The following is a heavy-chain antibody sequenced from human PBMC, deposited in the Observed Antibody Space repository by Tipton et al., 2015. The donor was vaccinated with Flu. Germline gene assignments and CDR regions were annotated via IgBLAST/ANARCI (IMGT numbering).Heavy chain of an antibody. CDR3: TRLSYYDVDLKNFYFDY. V-gene: IGHV4-39*01. CDR2: IYPSGTT. Sequence: TLSLICTVSSGSIRSTNYFCAWIRQPPGKGLELIGSIYPSGTTYYNPSLKSRVTISVDTSKSQFSLMLRSVTAADTAVYYCTRLSYYDVDLKNFYFDYWGQGALVTVSS. J-gene: IGHJ4*02. D-gene: IGHD3-10*02. CDR1: SGSIRSTNYF.